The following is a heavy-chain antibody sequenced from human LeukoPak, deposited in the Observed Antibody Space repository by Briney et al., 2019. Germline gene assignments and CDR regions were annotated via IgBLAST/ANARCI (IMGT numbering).Heavy chain of an antibody. CDR1: GVSITAYF. CDR3: AGSSGWSGVLDY. Sequence: SETLSLTCSVSGVSITAYFWTWIRQPPGKGLEWIGYISYSGSTNNNPSLKRRVTTSLDTSKNQFSLKLTSVTTADSAMYSCAGSSGWSGVLDYWGQGTLVTVSS. V-gene: IGHV4-59*01. D-gene: IGHD6-19*01. CDR2: ISYSGST. J-gene: IGHJ4*02.